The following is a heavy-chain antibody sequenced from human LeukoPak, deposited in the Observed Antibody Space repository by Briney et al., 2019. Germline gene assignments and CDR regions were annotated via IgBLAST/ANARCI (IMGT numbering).Heavy chain of an antibody. V-gene: IGHV3-23*01. CDR3: AKGVRSGWNFLDY. Sequence: PGGSLRLSCAASGFTFSSYGMSWVRQAPGKGLEGVSGTSGSGGRTYYADSVKGRFTVSRDSTKNMLYLQMNSLSPDDTAAYYCAKGVRSGWNFLDYWGQGTLVTVSS. D-gene: IGHD6-19*01. CDR1: GFTFSSYG. CDR2: TSGSGGRT. J-gene: IGHJ4*02.